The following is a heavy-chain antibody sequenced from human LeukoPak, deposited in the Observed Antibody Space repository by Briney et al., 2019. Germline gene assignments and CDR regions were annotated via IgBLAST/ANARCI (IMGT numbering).Heavy chain of an antibody. V-gene: IGHV4-31*03. CDR1: GGSISSGGYY. J-gene: IGHJ4*02. Sequence: PSQTLSLTRTVSGGSISSGGYYWSWIRQHPGKGLEWIGYIYYSGSTYYNPSLKSRVTISVDTSKNQFSLKLSSVTAADTAVYYCARAYGSGSRQNFDYWGQGTLVTVSS. D-gene: IGHD3-10*01. CDR3: ARAYGSGSRQNFDY. CDR2: IYYSGST.